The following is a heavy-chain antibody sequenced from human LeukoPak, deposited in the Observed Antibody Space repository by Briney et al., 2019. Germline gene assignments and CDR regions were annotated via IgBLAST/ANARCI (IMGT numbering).Heavy chain of an antibody. CDR3: ARFCSSSSCPFDY. J-gene: IGHJ4*02. Sequence: ASVKVSCKASGYISTASYIHWVRQAPGQGLECMGWINPHSGGTNYAQKLQGRVTMTRDTSISTAYMELSRLRSDDTAVYYCARFCSSSSCPFDYWGQGTLVTVSS. CDR2: INPHSGGT. V-gene: IGHV1-2*02. D-gene: IGHD2-2*01. CDR1: GYISTASY.